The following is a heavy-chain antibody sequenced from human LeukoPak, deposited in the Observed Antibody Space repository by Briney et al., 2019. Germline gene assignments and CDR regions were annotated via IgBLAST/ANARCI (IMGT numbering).Heavy chain of an antibody. CDR1: GFTFSSYA. D-gene: IGHD4-17*01. V-gene: IGHV3-30-3*01. CDR2: ISCDGSNK. Sequence: GGSLRLSCAASGFTFSSYAMHWVRQAPGKGLEWVAVISCDGSNKYYADSVKGRFTISRDNAKNSLYLQMNSLRDEDTAAYYCARDLRRTEGYWGQGTLVTVSS. CDR3: ARDLRRTEGY. J-gene: IGHJ4*02.